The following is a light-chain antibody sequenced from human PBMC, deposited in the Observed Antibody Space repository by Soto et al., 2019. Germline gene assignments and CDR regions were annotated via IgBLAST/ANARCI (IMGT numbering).Light chain of an antibody. CDR2: LGS. CDR1: QSLLHSNGYNY. Sequence: DIVMTQSPLSLPVTPGEPASISCRSSQSLLHSNGYNYLDWYLQKPGQSPQLLIYLGSNRASGVPDRVSGSGSGTDFTRKISRVEAEDVGVYYCMQALQTPWTFGQGNKGDIK. CDR3: MQALQTPWT. V-gene: IGKV2-28*01. J-gene: IGKJ1*01.